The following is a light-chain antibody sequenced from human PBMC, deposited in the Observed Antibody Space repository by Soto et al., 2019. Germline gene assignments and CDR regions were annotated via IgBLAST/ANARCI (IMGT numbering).Light chain of an antibody. J-gene: IGKJ1*01. Sequence: DIQLTQSPSSLSASVGDRVTITCRASQGISNYVAWYQQKPGKVPKLLIYAASALQLGLPSRFSGSGSGTDFTLTISSLQPEYVATYYCQKYNGALWTFGQGTKVEIK. CDR3: QKYNGALWT. CDR2: AAS. V-gene: IGKV1-27*01. CDR1: QGISNY.